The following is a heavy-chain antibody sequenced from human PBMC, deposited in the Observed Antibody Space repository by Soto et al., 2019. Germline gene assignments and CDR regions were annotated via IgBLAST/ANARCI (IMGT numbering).Heavy chain of an antibody. D-gene: IGHD4-17*01. Sequence: SETLSLTCTVSGGSISSSSYYWGWIRQPPGKGLEWIGSIYYSGSTYYNPSLKSRVTISVDTSKNQFSLKLSSVTAADTAVYYCARHYGDYPDFYFDYWGQGTLVTVSS. J-gene: IGHJ4*02. CDR3: ARHYGDYPDFYFDY. V-gene: IGHV4-39*07. CDR1: GGSISSSSYY. CDR2: IYYSGST.